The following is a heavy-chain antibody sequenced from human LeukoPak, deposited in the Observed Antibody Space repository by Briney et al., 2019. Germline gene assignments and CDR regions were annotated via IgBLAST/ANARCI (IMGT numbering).Heavy chain of an antibody. J-gene: IGHJ4*02. CDR3: ARDLSGGYDFWSGYYLGWGYHY. D-gene: IGHD3-3*01. CDR1: GYTFTGYY. CDR2: INPNSGGT. V-gene: IGHV1-2*02. Sequence: ASVKVSCKASGYTFTGYYMHWVRQAPGQGLEWMGWINPNSGGTNYAQKFQGRVTMTRDTSISTAYMELSRLRSDDTAVYYCARDLSGGYDFWSGYYLGWGYHYWGQGTLVTVSS.